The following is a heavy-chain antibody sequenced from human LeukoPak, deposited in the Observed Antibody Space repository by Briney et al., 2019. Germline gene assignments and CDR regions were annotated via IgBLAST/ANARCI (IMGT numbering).Heavy chain of an antibody. CDR2: ISGSGGST. CDR3: AKSQTWIQLWTPDAFDI. J-gene: IGHJ3*02. D-gene: IGHD5-18*01. Sequence: GGSLRLSCAASGFTFSSYAMSWVRQAPGKGLEWGSAISGSGGSTYYADSVKGRFTISRDNSKNTLYLQMNSLRAEDTAVYYCAKSQTWIQLWTPDAFDIWGQGTMVTVSS. CDR1: GFTFSSYA. V-gene: IGHV3-23*01.